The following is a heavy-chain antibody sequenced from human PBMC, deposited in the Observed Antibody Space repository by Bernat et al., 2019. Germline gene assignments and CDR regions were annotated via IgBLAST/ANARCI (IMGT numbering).Heavy chain of an antibody. CDR1: GGSISSYY. J-gene: IGHJ4*02. V-gene: IGHV4-59*01. D-gene: IGHD2-8*01. CDR3: AKCVLMVYAMNYFDY. Sequence: QVQLQESGPGLVKPSETLSLTCTVSGGSISSYYWSWIRQPPGKGLEWIGYIYYSGSTNYNPSLKSRVTISVDTSKNQFSLKLSSVTAADTAVYYCAKCVLMVYAMNYFDYWGQGTLVTVSS. CDR2: IYYSGST.